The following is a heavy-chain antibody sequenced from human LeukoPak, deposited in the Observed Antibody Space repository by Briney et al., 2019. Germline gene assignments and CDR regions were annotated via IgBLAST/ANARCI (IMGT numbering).Heavy chain of an antibody. CDR1: GFTFSSYS. D-gene: IGHD4-17*01. J-gene: IGHJ4*02. CDR2: ISSSSSYI. CDR3: ARDRDYPQDYFDY. Sequence: GGSLRLSCAASGFTFSSYSMNWVRQAPGKGLEWVSSISSSSSYIYYADSVKGRFTISRDRSKNTVYLQMNSLRVEDTALYYCARDRDYPQDYFDYWGQGTLVAVSS. V-gene: IGHV3-21*04.